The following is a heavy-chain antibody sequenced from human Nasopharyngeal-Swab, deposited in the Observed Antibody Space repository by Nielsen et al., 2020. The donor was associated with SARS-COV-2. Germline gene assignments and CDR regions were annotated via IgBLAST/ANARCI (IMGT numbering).Heavy chain of an antibody. J-gene: IGHJ6*03. Sequence: SVKVSCKASGGTFSSYAISWVRQAPGQGLEWMGGIIPIFGTANYAQKFQGRVTITADESTSTAYMELSSLRSEDTAVYYCARGPLRYYDILTGYYMGYYYYYMDVWGKGTTVTVSS. CDR2: IIPIFGTA. D-gene: IGHD3-9*01. CDR1: GGTFSSYA. CDR3: ARGPLRYYDILTGYYMGYYYYYMDV. V-gene: IGHV1-69*13.